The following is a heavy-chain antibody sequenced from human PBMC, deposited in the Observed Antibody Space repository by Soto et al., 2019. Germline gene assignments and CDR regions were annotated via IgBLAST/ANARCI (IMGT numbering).Heavy chain of an antibody. J-gene: IGHJ4*02. Sequence: QVHLVQSGAEAKKPGASVKVSCKGSGYAFTTYGITWVRQAPGQGLEWMGWISAHNGNTNYAQKLQGRVTMTRDTSTSTAYMELRSLRSDDTAVYYCARGRYGDYWGQGALVTVSS. CDR1: GYAFTTYG. CDR2: ISAHNGNT. CDR3: ARGRYGDY. V-gene: IGHV1-18*01. D-gene: IGHD1-1*01.